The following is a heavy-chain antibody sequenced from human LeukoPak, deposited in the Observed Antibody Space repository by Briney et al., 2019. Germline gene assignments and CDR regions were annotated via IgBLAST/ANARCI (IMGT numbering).Heavy chain of an antibody. CDR2: IYTSGST. D-gene: IGHD1-26*01. CDR1: GGSISSYY. V-gene: IGHV4-4*07. J-gene: IGHJ6*02. CDR3: ARVGAKKNHYYGMDA. Sequence: SETLSLTCTVSGGSISSYYWSWIRQPAGKGLEWIGRIYTSGSTNYNPSLKSRVTMSVDTSKNQFSLKLSSVTAADTALYYCARVGAKKNHYYGMDAWGQGTTVTVSS.